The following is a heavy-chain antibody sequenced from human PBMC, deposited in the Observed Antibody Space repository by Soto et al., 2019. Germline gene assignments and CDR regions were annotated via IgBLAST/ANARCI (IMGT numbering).Heavy chain of an antibody. CDR2: IKQDGSEK. J-gene: IGHJ6*02. Sequence: PGGSLRLSCAASGFTFSSYWMSWVRQAPGKGLEWVANIKQDGSEKYYVDSVKGRFTISRDNAKNSLYLQMNSLRAEDTAVYYCAREGFRRVTSYYGMDVWGQGTTVTVPS. CDR3: AREGFRRVTSYYGMDV. V-gene: IGHV3-7*04. D-gene: IGHD3-10*01. CDR1: GFTFSSYW.